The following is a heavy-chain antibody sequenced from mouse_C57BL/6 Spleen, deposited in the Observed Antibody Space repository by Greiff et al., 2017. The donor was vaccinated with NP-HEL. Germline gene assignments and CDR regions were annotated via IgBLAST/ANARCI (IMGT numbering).Heavy chain of an antibody. CDR1: GYTFTSYW. CDR2: IDPSDRET. Sequence: QVQLQQPGAELVRPGSSVKLSCKASGYTFTSYWMHWVKQRPIQGLEWIGNIDPSDRETHYNQKFKDKATLTVDKSSSTAYMQLSSLTSEDSAVYYCARGDNYAYFDYWGQGTTLTVSS. V-gene: IGHV1-52*01. CDR3: ARGDNYAYFDY. D-gene: IGHD1-3*01. J-gene: IGHJ2*01.